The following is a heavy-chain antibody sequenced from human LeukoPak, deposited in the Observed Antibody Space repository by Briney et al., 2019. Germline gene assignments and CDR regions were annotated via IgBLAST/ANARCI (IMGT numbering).Heavy chain of an antibody. CDR2: INPNSGGT. V-gene: IGHV1-2*02. D-gene: IGHD6-6*01. CDR1: GYTFAGYY. J-gene: IGHJ4*02. CDR3: ARDFRESGSSPTYYFDY. Sequence: VASVKVSCKASGYTFAGYYMHWVRQAPGQGLEWMGWINPNSGGTNYAQKFQGRVTMTRDTSISTAYMELSRLRSDDTAVYYCARDFRESGSSPTYYFDYWGQGTLVTVSS.